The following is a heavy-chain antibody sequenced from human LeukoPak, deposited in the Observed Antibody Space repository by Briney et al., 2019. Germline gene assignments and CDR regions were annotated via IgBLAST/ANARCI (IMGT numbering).Heavy chain of an antibody. J-gene: IGHJ3*02. D-gene: IGHD6-13*01. CDR2: INHSGST. V-gene: IGHV4-34*01. CDR1: GGSFSGYY. CDR3: ARGWGSSWYPGAFDI. Sequence: PSETLSLTCAVYGGSFSGYYWSWIRQPPGKGLEWIGEINHSGSTNYNPSLKSRVTISVDTSKNQFSLKLSSVTAADTAVYYCARGWGSSWYPGAFDIWGQGTMVTVSS.